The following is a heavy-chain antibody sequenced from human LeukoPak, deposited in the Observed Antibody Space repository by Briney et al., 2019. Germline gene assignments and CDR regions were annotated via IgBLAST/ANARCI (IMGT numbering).Heavy chain of an antibody. CDR2: ISYDGSNK. V-gene: IGHV3-30*18. D-gene: IGHD6-19*01. J-gene: IGHJ1*01. CDR3: AKDSSPEYFQH. Sequence: GGSLRLSCVSPGFTFSSSGMHWVRQAPGKGLDGVAVISYDGSNKHYADSVKDRFTISRDNSKNTLYLQMNSLSAEDTAVYYCAKDSSPEYFQHWGQGTLVTVSS. CDR1: GFTFSSSG.